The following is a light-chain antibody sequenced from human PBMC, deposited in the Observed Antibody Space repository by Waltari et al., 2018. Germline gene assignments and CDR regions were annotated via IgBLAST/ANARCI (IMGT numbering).Light chain of an antibody. CDR3: AAWDDNLTGPL. J-gene: IGLJ3*02. Sequence: SVLTQPPSASGTPGQTVTIPCSGSSSNIGGNFVYWYQQLPGMAPQLLIYKNNQRPSGVPDRCSGSKSGTSASLAISGLRSDDEAEYYCAAWDDNLTGPLFGGGTKVTVL. V-gene: IGLV1-47*01. CDR2: KNN. CDR1: SSNIGGNF.